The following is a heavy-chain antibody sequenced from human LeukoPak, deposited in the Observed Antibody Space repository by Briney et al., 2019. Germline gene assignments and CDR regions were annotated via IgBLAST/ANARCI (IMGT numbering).Heavy chain of an antibody. Sequence: SETLSFTCTVSGGSVSSGSYYWSWIRQPPGKGLEWIGYIYYSGSTNYNPSLKSRVTISVDTSKNQFSLKLSSVTAADTAVYYCARYSGYDTRLFDYWGQGTLVTVSS. V-gene: IGHV4-61*01. CDR3: ARYSGYDTRLFDY. CDR2: IYYSGST. J-gene: IGHJ4*02. CDR1: GGSVSSGSYY. D-gene: IGHD5-12*01.